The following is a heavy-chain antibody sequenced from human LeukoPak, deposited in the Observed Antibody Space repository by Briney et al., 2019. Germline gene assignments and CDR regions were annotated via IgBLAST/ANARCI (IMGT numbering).Heavy chain of an antibody. D-gene: IGHD2-21*01. Sequence: SDTLSLTCTVSGGSLSRYYWSWVRQSPGTGLEWIGYIFTSGWTDYNPSLKSRVTMSVDTSKNQLSMELRFLTAADTAVYYCATSHDVKTAPYDLWGQGTLVTVSS. J-gene: IGHJ5*02. CDR2: IFTSGWT. CDR3: ATSHDVKTAPYDL. V-gene: IGHV4-4*09. CDR1: GGSLSRYY.